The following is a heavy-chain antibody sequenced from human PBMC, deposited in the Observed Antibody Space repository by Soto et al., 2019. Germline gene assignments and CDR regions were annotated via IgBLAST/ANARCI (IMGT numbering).Heavy chain of an antibody. CDR3: TRAAGSNGWTTNPYMDV. D-gene: IGHD6-19*01. Sequence: GASVKVSCKASGYSFTNYGINWVRQAAGQGLEWMGWMNPNSGNTGYGQKFQGRVTMTRNTSISTAYMELSSLRSDDTAVYYCTRAAGSNGWTTNPYMDVWGKGNTVTVSS. CDR2: MNPNSGNT. J-gene: IGHJ6*03. V-gene: IGHV1-8*01. CDR1: GYSFTNYG.